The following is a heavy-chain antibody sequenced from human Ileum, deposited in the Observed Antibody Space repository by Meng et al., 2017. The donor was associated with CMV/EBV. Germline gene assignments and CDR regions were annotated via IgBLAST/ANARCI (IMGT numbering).Heavy chain of an antibody. CDR2: LYSGGTA. V-gene: IGHV3-53*01. Sequence: GGSLRLSCAATGFNASSDYMNWVRQAPGKGLEWVSILYSGGTASYADSVKGRFTISRDNSKNTLYLQMNSLRAEDTAVYYCARERYQLLFVDYYYYGMDVWGQGTTVTVSS. J-gene: IGHJ6*02. CDR3: ARERYQLLFVDYYYYGMDV. D-gene: IGHD2-2*01. CDR1: GFNASSDY.